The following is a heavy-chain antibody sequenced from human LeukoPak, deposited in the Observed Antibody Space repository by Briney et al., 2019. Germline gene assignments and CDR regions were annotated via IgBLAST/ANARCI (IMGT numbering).Heavy chain of an antibody. CDR3: ARDKGNPGGYYNYGLDV. V-gene: IGHV4-59*12. Sequence: PSETLSLTCTVSGGSISSYYWSWIRQPPGKGLVWIGYTYYSGSTNYNPSLKSRVTISVDTSKNQFSLRLSSVPAADTAVYYCARDKGNPGGYYNYGLDVWGQGTTVTVSS. CDR2: TYYSGST. J-gene: IGHJ6*02. D-gene: IGHD2-15*01. CDR1: GGSISSYY.